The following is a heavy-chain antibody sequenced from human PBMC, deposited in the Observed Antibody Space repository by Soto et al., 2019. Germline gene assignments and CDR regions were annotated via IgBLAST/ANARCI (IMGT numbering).Heavy chain of an antibody. CDR3: AKVRGHAFDI. J-gene: IGHJ3*02. CDR1: GVSINSGDYY. Sequence: QVQLQESGPGLVKPSQTLSLNCSVSGVSINSGDYYWSWIRQHAGQGLEGMGYIFYSGTTFYNPSLTSRVTISLDASNTPFSLEMSSVTAAATSVYYCAKVRGHAFDIRGQGTMVTVSS. D-gene: IGHD3-10*01. V-gene: IGHV4-31*03. CDR2: IFYSGTT.